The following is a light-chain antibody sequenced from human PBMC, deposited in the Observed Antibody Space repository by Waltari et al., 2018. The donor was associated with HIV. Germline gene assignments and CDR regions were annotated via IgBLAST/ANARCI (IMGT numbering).Light chain of an antibody. CDR3: QHTYRTPHT. J-gene: IGKJ2*01. Sequence: MTQSPLSLSASVGTKVTFSCRASQMIDTYLNWYVLKPGKAPKLLIYSASSLRTGVPSRFSASGSGTDFTLTINSLQPDDSATYYCQHTYRTPHTFGQGTKLEIK. CDR2: SAS. CDR1: QMIDTY. V-gene: IGKV1-39*01.